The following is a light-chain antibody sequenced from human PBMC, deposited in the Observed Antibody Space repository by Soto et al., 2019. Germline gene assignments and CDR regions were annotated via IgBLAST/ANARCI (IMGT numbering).Light chain of an antibody. V-gene: IGKV1-39*01. CDR3: QQSYSAPLT. CDR2: AAS. Sequence: DIQMTQSPSSLSASVGDRVTITCRASQSISNYLNWYQQKPGKAPKLLIYAASSLQSGVPSRFSGSGSGTDFTLTISSLQPEDCATYYCQQSYSAPLTFGGGTKVDIK. CDR1: QSISNY. J-gene: IGKJ4*01.